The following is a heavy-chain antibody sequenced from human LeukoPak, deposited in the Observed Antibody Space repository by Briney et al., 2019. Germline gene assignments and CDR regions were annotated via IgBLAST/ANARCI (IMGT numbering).Heavy chain of an antibody. V-gene: IGHV3-30-3*01. CDR2: ISYDGSNK. J-gene: IGHJ4*02. Sequence: GRSLRLSCAASGFTFSSYAMHWVRQAPGKGLEWVAVISYDGSNKYYADSVKGRFTISRDNSKNTLYLQMNSLRAEDTAVYYCARTTEYSSPYYYDSSGYGYWGQGTLVAVSS. CDR3: ARTTEYSSPYYYDSSGYGY. D-gene: IGHD3-22*01. CDR1: GFTFSSYA.